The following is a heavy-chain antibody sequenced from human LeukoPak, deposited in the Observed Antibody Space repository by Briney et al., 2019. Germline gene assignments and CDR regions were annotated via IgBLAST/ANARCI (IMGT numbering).Heavy chain of an antibody. J-gene: IGHJ4*02. CDR3: ARAPYSGSSYFDY. CDR1: GYTFTNYG. CDR2: ISTYNGDT. Sequence: GASVKVSCKASGYTFTNYGITWVRQAPGQGLEWMGWISTYNGDTNYAQKLQGRVTMTTDTFTSTAYMELRSLRSDDTAVYYCARAPYSGSSYFDYWGQGTLVTVSS. D-gene: IGHD1-26*01. V-gene: IGHV1-18*01.